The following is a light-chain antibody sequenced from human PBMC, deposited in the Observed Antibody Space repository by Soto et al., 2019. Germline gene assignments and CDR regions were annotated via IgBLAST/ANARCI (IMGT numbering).Light chain of an antibody. J-gene: IGKJ4*01. CDR1: QSVTSNY. Sequence: GLTQATGTLSLSPGERATLSCRASQSVTSNYLAWYQQKPGQAPRLLIYAATSRATGIPDRFSGSGSGTDFTLTISRLEPEDFAVYYCQYYVTSPLTFGGGTKVDIK. CDR2: AAT. CDR3: QYYVTSPLT. V-gene: IGKV3-20*01.